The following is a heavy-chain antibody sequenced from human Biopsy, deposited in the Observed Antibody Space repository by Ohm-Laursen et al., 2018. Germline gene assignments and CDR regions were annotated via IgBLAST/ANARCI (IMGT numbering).Heavy chain of an antibody. CDR1: GGSISSSTTYY. CDR3: ARHPTGFWFDP. V-gene: IGHV4-39*01. Sequence: GTLSLTCTVSGGSISSSTTYYWAWLRQPPGKGLEWIGSIYNTETTFYNPSLKSRVTISVDTSTNQFSLKVSSATAADTALYFGARHPTGFWFDPWGHGTLVTVSS. CDR2: IYNTETT. J-gene: IGHJ5*02.